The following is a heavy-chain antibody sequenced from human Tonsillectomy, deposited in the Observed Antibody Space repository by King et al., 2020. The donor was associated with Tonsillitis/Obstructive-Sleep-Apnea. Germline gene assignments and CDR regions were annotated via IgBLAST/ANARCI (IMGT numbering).Heavy chain of an antibody. Sequence: VQLVQSGAEVERPGASVKVSCKASGYTFTNYGISWVRQAPGQGLEWMGWISTYNGDTNYAQKFQGRVTMSTDTSTSTVYMELRSLRSDDTAVYYCARDRGEWLQLPHGMDVWGQGATVTVSS. D-gene: IGHD5-24*01. J-gene: IGHJ6*02. CDR3: ARDRGEWLQLPHGMDV. V-gene: IGHV1-18*01. CDR2: ISTYNGDT. CDR1: GYTFTNYG.